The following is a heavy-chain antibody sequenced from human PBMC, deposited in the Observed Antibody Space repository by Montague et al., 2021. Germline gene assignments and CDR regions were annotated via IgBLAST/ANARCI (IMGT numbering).Heavy chain of an antibody. D-gene: IGHD3-22*01. J-gene: IGHJ4*02. V-gene: IGHV4-59*01. CDR3: ARQGFYESGGFFI. CDR2: VFYSGAT. Sequence: SETLSLTCSVSGDSINGWYWSWIRQPPGKGLEWIGSVFYSGATNYNPSLKSRVTMSADTSTNQVSLKVNSVTAADTAVYYCARQGFYESGGFFIWGLGTLVTVSS. CDR1: GDSINGWY.